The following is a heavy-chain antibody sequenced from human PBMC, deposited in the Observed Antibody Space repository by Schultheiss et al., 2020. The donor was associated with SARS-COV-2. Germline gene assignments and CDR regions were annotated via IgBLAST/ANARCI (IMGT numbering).Heavy chain of an antibody. Sequence: GESLKISCAASGFTFSSYGMHWVRQAPGKGLEWVAVIWYDGSNKYYADSVKGRFTISRDNSKNTLYLQMNSLRAEDTAVYYCAKVAVAGRGLKYYFDYWGQGTLVTVSS. J-gene: IGHJ4*02. D-gene: IGHD6-19*01. CDR3: AKVAVAGRGLKYYFDY. CDR2: IWYDGSNK. CDR1: GFTFSSYG. V-gene: IGHV3-33*06.